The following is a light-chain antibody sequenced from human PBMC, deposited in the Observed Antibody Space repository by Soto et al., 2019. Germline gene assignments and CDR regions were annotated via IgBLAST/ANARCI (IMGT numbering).Light chain of an antibody. V-gene: IGLV2-14*01. CDR1: SSDVGSYNY. CDR3: SSYTSSSTPWV. CDR2: GVT. Sequence: QSALTQPASVSGSPGQSITISCTGTSSDVGSYNYVSWYQRHPGKAPKLLIYGVTNRPSGVSDRFSGSKSGNTASLTISGLQAEDEADYYCSSYTSSSTPWVFGGGTKLTVL. J-gene: IGLJ3*02.